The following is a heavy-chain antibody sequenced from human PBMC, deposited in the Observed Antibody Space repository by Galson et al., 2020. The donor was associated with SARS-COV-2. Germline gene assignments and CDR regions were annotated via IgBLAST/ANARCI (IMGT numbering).Heavy chain of an antibody. CDR3: AAFVANNPAY. Sequence: SVKVSCKTSGFSFTASAVQWVRQARGQRLEWVGWIVVGSGKTNHAQRFQERVTITRDMSTSTAYMELSSLRSEDTAVYYCAAFVANNPAYWGQGTLVTVSS. J-gene: IGHJ4*02. CDR1: GFSFTASA. D-gene: IGHD5-12*01. CDR2: IVVGSGKT. V-gene: IGHV1-58*01.